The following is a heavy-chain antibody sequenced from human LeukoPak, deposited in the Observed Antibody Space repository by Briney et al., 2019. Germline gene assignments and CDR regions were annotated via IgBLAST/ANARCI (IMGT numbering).Heavy chain of an antibody. CDR2: INHSGST. J-gene: IGHJ4*02. CDR1: GFTFSDYY. V-gene: IGHV4-34*01. Sequence: GSLRLSCAASGFTFSDYYMSWIRQAPGKGLEWIGEINHSGSTNYNPSLKSRVTISVDTSKNQFSLKLSSVTAADTAVYYCARLLQLWWSHPIDYWGQGTLVTVSS. CDR3: ARLLQLWWSHPIDY. D-gene: IGHD5-18*01.